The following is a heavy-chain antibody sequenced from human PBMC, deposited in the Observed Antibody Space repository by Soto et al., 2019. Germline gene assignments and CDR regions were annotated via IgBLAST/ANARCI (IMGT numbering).Heavy chain of an antibody. D-gene: IGHD2-2*01. J-gene: IGHJ4*02. V-gene: IGHV1-18*04. CDR2: ISAYNGNT. Sequence: ASVEVSCEASGYTFTSYGISWVRQAPGQGLEWMGWISAYNGNTNYAQKLQGRVTMTTDTSTSTAYMELRSLRSDDTAVYYCARTPYEGQLPKLSENYFDYWGQGTLVTVSS. CDR3: ARTPYEGQLPKLSENYFDY. CDR1: GYTFTSYG.